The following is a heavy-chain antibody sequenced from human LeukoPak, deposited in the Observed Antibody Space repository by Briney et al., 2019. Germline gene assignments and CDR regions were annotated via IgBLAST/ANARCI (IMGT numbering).Heavy chain of an antibody. CDR2: IYHSGST. CDR1: GGSISSGGYS. Sequence: SETLSLTCAVSGGSISSGGYSWSWIRQPPGKGLEWIGYIYHSGSTYYNPSLKSRVTISVDRSKNQFSLKLSSVTAADTAVYYCARAESVVPAAIGWFDPWGQGTLVTVSS. V-gene: IGHV4-30-2*01. CDR3: ARAESVVPAAIGWFDP. D-gene: IGHD2-2*01. J-gene: IGHJ5*02.